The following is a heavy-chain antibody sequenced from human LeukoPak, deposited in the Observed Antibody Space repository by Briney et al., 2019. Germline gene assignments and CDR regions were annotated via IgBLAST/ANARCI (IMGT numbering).Heavy chain of an antibody. D-gene: IGHD2-2*01. CDR1: GGTFSSYA. CDR3: VVVVVPAAIENYYYYYMDV. J-gene: IGHJ6*03. V-gene: IGHV1-69*05. Sequence: ASVKVSCKASGGTFSSYAISWVRQAPGQGLEWMGGIIPIFGTANYAQKFQGRVTITTDESTSTAYMELSSLRSEDTAVYYCVVVVVPAAIENYYYYYMDVWGKGTTVTVSS. CDR2: IIPIFGTA.